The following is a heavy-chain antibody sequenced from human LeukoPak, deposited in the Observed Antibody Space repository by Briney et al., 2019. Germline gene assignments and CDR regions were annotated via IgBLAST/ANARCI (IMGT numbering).Heavy chain of an antibody. CDR1: GFTFNRYW. J-gene: IGHJ4*02. Sequence: GGSLRLSCAASGFTFNRYWMSWVRQAPGKGPEWVANIKQDGSEIYYVDSVRGRFTISRDNAKNSLYLQMNSLRAEDTAVYYCAKSVVVITFRFDDWGQGALVTVSS. CDR2: IKQDGSEI. CDR3: AKSVVVITFRFDD. D-gene: IGHD2-15*01. V-gene: IGHV3-7*03.